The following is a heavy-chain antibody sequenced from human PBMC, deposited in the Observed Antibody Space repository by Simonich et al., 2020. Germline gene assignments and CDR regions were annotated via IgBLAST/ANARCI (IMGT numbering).Heavy chain of an antibody. Sequence: QLQLQESGPGLVKPSETLSLPCTVSGGSISSSSYYWGWIRQPPGKGLEWIGSIYYIGSTYYNPSLKRRVTISVDTSKNQVSLKLSSVTAADTAVYYCARHAGFAFDIWGQGTMVTVSS. CDR2: IYYIGST. D-gene: IGHD6-13*01. V-gene: IGHV4-39*01. J-gene: IGHJ3*02. CDR3: ARHAGFAFDI. CDR1: GGSISSSSYY.